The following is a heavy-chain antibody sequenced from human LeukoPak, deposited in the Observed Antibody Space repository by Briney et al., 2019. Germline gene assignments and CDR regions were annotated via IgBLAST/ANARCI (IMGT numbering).Heavy chain of an antibody. D-gene: IGHD6-13*01. CDR2: IYYSGST. CDR3: ARVYYSSSYDYWYFDL. CDR1: GGYIRSYY. Sequence: SETLSLTCTVSGGYIRSYYWSWIRQPPGKGLEWIGYIYYSGSTNYNPSLKSRVTISVDTSKNQFSLKLSSVTAADTAVYYCARVYYSSSYDYWYFDLWGRGTLVTVSS. V-gene: IGHV4-59*01. J-gene: IGHJ2*01.